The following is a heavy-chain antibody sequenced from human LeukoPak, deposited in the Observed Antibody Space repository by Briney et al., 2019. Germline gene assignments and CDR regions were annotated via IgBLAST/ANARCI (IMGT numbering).Heavy chain of an antibody. V-gene: IGHV4-39*02. CDR2: IYYSGST. D-gene: IGHD3-3*01. J-gene: IGHJ3*02. Sequence: SETLSLTCTVSGGSISSSSYYWGWIRQPPGKGLEWIGSIYYSGSTYYNPSLKSRVTISVDTSKNQFSLKLSSVTAADTAVYYCARDIAKYYDFWSGYPDAFDIWGQGTMVTVSS. CDR1: GGSISSSSYY. CDR3: ARDIAKYYDFWSGYPDAFDI.